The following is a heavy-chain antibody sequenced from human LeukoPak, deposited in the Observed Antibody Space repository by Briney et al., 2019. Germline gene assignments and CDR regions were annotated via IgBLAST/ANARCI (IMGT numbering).Heavy chain of an antibody. CDR3: ARHPAAAAPGY. V-gene: IGHV4-59*08. CDR2: IYYSGST. J-gene: IGHJ4*02. CDR1: GGSISSYY. Sequence: PSETLSLTCTVSGGSISSYYWSWIRQPPGKGLEWIGYIYYSGSTNYNPSLKSRVTTSVDTSKNQFSLKLSSVTAADTAVYYCARHPAAAAPGYWGQGTLVTVSS. D-gene: IGHD6-13*01.